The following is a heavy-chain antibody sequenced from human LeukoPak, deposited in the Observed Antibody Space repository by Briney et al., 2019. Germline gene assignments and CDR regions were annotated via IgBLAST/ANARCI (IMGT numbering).Heavy chain of an antibody. V-gene: IGHV3-48*03. Sequence: GGSLRLSCAASGFTFSSYEMNWVHQAPGKGLEWVSYISSSGSTIYYADSVKGRFTISRDNAKNSLYLQMNSLRAEDTAVYYCARSLFRMDVWGQGTTVTVSS. CDR2: ISSSGSTI. CDR1: GFTFSSYE. D-gene: IGHD2-21*01. J-gene: IGHJ6*02. CDR3: ARSLFRMDV.